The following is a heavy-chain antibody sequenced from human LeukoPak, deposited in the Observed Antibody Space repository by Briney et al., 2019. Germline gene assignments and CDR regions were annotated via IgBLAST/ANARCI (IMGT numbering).Heavy chain of an antibody. Sequence: ASVKVSCKASGHTSTTYAIHWVRQAPGQGLEWMGWINAGNGNIKYSQKLQGRVTITGDTSASTAYMELSSLRSEDTAVYYCARGYCSSTSCCMDVWGQGTTVT. V-gene: IGHV1-3*01. CDR1: GHTSTTYA. J-gene: IGHJ6*02. CDR3: ARGYCSSTSCCMDV. CDR2: INAGNGNI. D-gene: IGHD2-2*01.